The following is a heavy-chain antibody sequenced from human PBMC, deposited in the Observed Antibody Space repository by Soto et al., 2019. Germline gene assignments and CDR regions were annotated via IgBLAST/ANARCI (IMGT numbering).Heavy chain of an antibody. D-gene: IGHD3-16*01. CDR3: AREEDTGEDGFDM. J-gene: IGHJ3*02. CDR1: GFTFSRYV. V-gene: IGHV3-30-3*01. Sequence: QVQLVESGGGVVQPGRSLRLSCAASGFTFSRYVMHWIRQAPGKGLEWVAGISCDGSEKYYAESVRGRFTISRDNSKNTVDLQVNSLRVEDTAVYSCAREEDTGEDGFDMWGQGTVVTVSS. CDR2: ISCDGSEK.